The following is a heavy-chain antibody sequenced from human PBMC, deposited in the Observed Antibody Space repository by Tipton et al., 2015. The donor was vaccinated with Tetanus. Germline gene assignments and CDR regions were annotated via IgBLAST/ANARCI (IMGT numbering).Heavy chain of an antibody. V-gene: IGHV4-39*01. Sequence: TLSLTCTVSGDFISSSNYFWGWIRQPPGKGLEWIGTIYYSGSTYYNASLKSRVTIFIDMSKNQFSLELNSVTAADTAVYYCARRGGDFLTGYYDSWGQGTLVTVSS. J-gene: IGHJ4*02. CDR1: GDFISSSNYF. D-gene: IGHD3-9*01. CDR3: ARRGGDFLTGYYDS. CDR2: IYYSGST.